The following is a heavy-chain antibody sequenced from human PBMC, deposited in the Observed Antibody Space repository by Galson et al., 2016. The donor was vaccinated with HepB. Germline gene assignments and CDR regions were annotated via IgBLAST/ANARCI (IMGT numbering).Heavy chain of an antibody. V-gene: IGHV3-23*01. CDR3: ARAGQWLADFDS. Sequence: SLRLSCAASGFTFSDHAMSWVRLAPGKGLEWVSSIIGTNYAIAISTYYADSVRGRFTISRDNSKSTLYLQMDSLRGEDTAVYYCARAGQWLADFDSWGQGTLVTVAS. J-gene: IGHJ4*02. CDR1: GFTFSDHA. CDR2: IIGTNYAIAIST. D-gene: IGHD6-19*01.